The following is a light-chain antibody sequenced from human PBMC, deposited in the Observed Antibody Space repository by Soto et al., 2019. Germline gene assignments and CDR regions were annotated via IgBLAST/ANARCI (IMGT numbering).Light chain of an antibody. V-gene: IGLV2-14*01. J-gene: IGLJ3*02. CDR2: EVT. Sequence: QSALTQPASVSGSLGQSITISCTGTSSDVGGYNYVSWFQQHPGKAPKLIIYEVTNRPSGVSNRFSASKSGNTASLTISGLQAEDEADYYCSSYTRSSTWVFGGGTKLTVL. CDR1: SSDVGGYNY. CDR3: SSYTRSSTWV.